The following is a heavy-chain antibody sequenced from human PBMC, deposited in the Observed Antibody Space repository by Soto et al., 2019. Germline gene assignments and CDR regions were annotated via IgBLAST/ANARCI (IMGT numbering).Heavy chain of an antibody. CDR2: ISSSSSYI. CDR3: ARDVVATVAFDY. D-gene: IGHD5-12*01. CDR1: GFTFSSYS. Sequence: GSLRLSCAASGFTFSSYSMNWVRQAPGKGLEWVSSISSSSSYIYYADSVKGRFTISRDNAKNSLYLQMNSLRAEDTAVYYCARDVVATVAFDYWGQGTLVTVSS. J-gene: IGHJ4*02. V-gene: IGHV3-21*01.